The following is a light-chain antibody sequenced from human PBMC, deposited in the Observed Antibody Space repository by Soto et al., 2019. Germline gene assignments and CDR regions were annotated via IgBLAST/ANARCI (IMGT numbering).Light chain of an antibody. CDR3: QQYNNWPRT. CDR2: AAS. J-gene: IGKJ1*01. CDR1: QTVSSN. V-gene: IGKV3D-15*01. Sequence: EIVLTQSPGALSLSPGERATPSCRASQTVSSNYLAWYQQKPGQAPRLLIYAASTRATGIPDRFSGSGSGTEFTLTISSLQSEDFAVYYCQQYNNWPRTFGQGTKVDIK.